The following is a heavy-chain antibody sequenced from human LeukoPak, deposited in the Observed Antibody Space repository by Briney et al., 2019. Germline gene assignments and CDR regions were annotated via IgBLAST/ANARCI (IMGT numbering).Heavy chain of an antibody. V-gene: IGHV4-59*12. Sequence: SETLSLTCSLSGGSLSSYHWSWFRQPPGKGLEWMGHVFYTGKAVYNPSLTGRITMSVDTSKNQFSLKLSSVTAADTAVYYCARGRYQLLYSAAFDIWGQGTMVAVSS. J-gene: IGHJ3*02. CDR2: VFYTGKA. CDR3: ARGRYQLLYSAAFDI. D-gene: IGHD2-2*02. CDR1: GGSLSSYH.